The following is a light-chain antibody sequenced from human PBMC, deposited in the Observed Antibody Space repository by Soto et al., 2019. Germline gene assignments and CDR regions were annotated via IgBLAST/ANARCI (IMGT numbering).Light chain of an antibody. CDR2: AAS. CDR1: QIIGNY. Sequence: DIQMTQSPSSLSASVGDRVTITCRASQIIGNYLNWYQQKPGKAPKFLIYAASTLQSGVPSRFSGSGSGTEFTLTISSLQPEDFATYYCQQLNSYPITFGQGTRLEIK. J-gene: IGKJ5*01. V-gene: IGKV1-9*01. CDR3: QQLNSYPIT.